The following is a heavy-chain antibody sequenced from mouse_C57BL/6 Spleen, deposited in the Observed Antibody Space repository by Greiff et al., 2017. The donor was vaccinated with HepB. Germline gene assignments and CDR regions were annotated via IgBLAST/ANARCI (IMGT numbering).Heavy chain of an antibody. Sequence: VQLQQSGAELVKPGASVKLSCKASGYTFTSYWMQWVKQRPGQGLEWIGEIDPSDSYTNYNQKFKGKATLTVDTSSSTAYRQLSSLTSEDSAVFYCARAGDGYHNWYFDVWGTGTTVTVSS. CDR3: ARAGDGYHNWYFDV. CDR2: IDPSDSYT. CDR1: GYTFTSYW. J-gene: IGHJ1*03. V-gene: IGHV1-50*01. D-gene: IGHD2-3*01.